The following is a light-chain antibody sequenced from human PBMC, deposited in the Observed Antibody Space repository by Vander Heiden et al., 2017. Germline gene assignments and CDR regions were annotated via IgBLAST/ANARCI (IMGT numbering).Light chain of an antibody. J-gene: IGKJ4*01. Sequence: IVLTQSPATLSLSPGERATLSCRASQSVSSYLVWYQQKPGQAPRLLIYDASNRATGIPARFSGSGSGTDFTLTISSLEPEDFAVYYCHQRSNWPLTFGGGTKVEIK. CDR3: HQRSNWPLT. CDR1: QSVSSY. V-gene: IGKV3-11*01. CDR2: DAS.